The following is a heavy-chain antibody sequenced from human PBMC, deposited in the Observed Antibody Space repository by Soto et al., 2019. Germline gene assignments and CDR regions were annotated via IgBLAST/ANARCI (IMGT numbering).Heavy chain of an antibody. J-gene: IGHJ5*02. V-gene: IGHV4-30-2*01. D-gene: IGHD6-6*01. CDR3: ARVSYSSSAGDWFDP. CDR1: GGSISSGGYS. CDR2: IYHSGST. Sequence: PSETLSLTCAVAGGSISSGGYSWSGIRQPPGKGLEWIGYIYHSGSTYYNPSLKSRVTISVDRSKNQFSLKLSSVTAAHTAVYYRARVSYSSSAGDWFDPWGQGTLVTVSS.